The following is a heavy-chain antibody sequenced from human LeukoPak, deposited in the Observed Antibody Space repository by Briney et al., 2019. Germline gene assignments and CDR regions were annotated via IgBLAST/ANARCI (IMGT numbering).Heavy chain of an antibody. D-gene: IGHD2-2*01. Sequence: GGSLRLSCAASGFTFSTYWMSWVRQAPGKGLEWVANIKQDGSDKFYVDSVKGRFTISRDNAKDSMYLQMNSLRAEDTAIYYCARVLPVASRDYWGQGTLVTVSS. CDR1: GFTFSTYW. V-gene: IGHV3-7*01. CDR3: ARVLPVASRDY. J-gene: IGHJ4*02. CDR2: IKQDGSDK.